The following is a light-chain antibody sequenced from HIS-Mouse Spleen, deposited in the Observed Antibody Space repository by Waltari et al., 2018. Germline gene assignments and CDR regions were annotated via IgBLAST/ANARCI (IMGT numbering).Light chain of an antibody. CDR1: SSDVGGDNY. CDR2: DVS. V-gene: IGLV2-11*01. J-gene: IGLJ2*01. CDR3: CSYAGSYPVV. Sequence: QSALTQPRSVSGSPGQSVTISCTGTSSDVGGDNYVPWYQQHPGKAPKLMIYDVSKRPSGVPDRFSGSKSGNTASLTISGLQAEDEADYYCCSYAGSYPVVFGGGTKLTVL.